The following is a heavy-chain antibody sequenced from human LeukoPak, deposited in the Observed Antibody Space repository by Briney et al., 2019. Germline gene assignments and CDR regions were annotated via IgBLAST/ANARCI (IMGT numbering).Heavy chain of an antibody. V-gene: IGHV4-39*06. CDR1: GGSISSSSYY. D-gene: IGHD5-24*01. J-gene: IGHJ4*02. CDR3: ARDRRRDGYNFDY. CDR2: IYYSGNT. Sequence: PSETLSLTCTVSGGSISSSSYYWGWIRQPPGKGLEWIGSIYYSGNTSYSPSLKSRITISVDTSKNQFTLKLSSVTAADTAVYYCARDRRRDGYNFDYWGQGTLVTVSS.